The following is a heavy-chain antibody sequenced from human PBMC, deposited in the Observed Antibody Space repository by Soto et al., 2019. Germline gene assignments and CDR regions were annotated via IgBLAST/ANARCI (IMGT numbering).Heavy chain of an antibody. CDR1: GYTFTSYG. D-gene: IGHD3-10*01. CDR2: ISAYNGNT. CDR3: ARAFGPAVGITMVRGVVQDNAFDI. Sequence: ASVKVSCKASGYTFTSYGISWVRQAPGQGLEWMGWISAYNGNTNYAQKLQGRVTMTTDTSTSKAYMELRSLRSDDTAVYYCARAFGPAVGITMVRGVVQDNAFDIWGQGTMVTVSS. V-gene: IGHV1-18*01. J-gene: IGHJ3*02.